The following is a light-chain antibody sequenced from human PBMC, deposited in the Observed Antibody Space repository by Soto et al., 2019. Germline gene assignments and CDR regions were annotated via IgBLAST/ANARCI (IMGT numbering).Light chain of an antibody. V-gene: IGKV3-15*01. J-gene: IGKJ4*01. Sequence: EIVMTPSHATLSVSPGDRAPLSCRARQSVSRNLAWYQQQPGQAPRLIIYAASTRASGIPARFSGSGSGTEFTLTISRLEPEDFAVYYCQQYSSSPLTFGRGTQLDIK. CDR1: QSVSRN. CDR3: QQYSSSPLT. CDR2: AAS.